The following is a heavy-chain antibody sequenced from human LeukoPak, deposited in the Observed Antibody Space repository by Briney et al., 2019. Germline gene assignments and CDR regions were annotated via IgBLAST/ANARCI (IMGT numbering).Heavy chain of an antibody. Sequence: SETLSLTCTVSAGSISSYYWSWIRQPPGKGLEWIGYIYYSGSTNYNRSLKSRVTISVDTSKNQFSLKLSSLTAADTAVYYCARGTYGSSWQLEHFDYWGQGTLVTVSS. CDR1: AGSISSYY. J-gene: IGHJ4*02. D-gene: IGHD6-13*01. V-gene: IGHV4-59*01. CDR2: IYYSGST. CDR3: ARGTYGSSWQLEHFDY.